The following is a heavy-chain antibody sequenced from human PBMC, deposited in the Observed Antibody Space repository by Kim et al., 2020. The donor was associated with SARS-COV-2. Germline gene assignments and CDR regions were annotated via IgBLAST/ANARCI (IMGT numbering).Heavy chain of an antibody. J-gene: IGHJ4*02. V-gene: IGHV5-51*01. Sequence: RARPSFQGQLTISADKSNGTAYLQWSSLKASDTAMYYCARHGPIVGPYDYWGQGTLVTVSS. D-gene: IGHD1-26*01. CDR3: ARHGPIVGPYDY.